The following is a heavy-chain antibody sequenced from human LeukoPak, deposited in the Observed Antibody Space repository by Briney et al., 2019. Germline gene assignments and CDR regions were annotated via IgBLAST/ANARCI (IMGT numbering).Heavy chain of an antibody. J-gene: IGHJ5*02. Sequence: SGPTLVKPTQTLTLTCTFSGFSLSTSGVGVGWIRQPPGKALEWLALIYWDDDKRYSPSLKSRLTITKDTSKNQVVLTMTNMDPVGTATYYCAHSSDYYGSGTLRWFNPWGQGTLVTVSS. V-gene: IGHV2-5*02. CDR2: IYWDDDK. CDR1: GFSLSTSGVG. CDR3: AHSSDYYGSGTLRWFNP. D-gene: IGHD3-10*01.